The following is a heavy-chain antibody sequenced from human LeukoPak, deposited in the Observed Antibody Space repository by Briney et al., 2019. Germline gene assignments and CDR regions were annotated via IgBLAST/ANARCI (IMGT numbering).Heavy chain of an antibody. Sequence: GGSLRLSCAASGFTFDDYAMHWVRQAPGKGLEWVSGISWNSGSIGYADSVKGRFTISRDNAKNSLYLQMNSLRAEDMALYYCAKGFRSAWSYDAFDIWGQGTMVTVSS. CDR2: ISWNSGSI. CDR3: AKGFRSAWSYDAFDI. V-gene: IGHV3-9*03. CDR1: GFTFDDYA. J-gene: IGHJ3*02. D-gene: IGHD6-19*01.